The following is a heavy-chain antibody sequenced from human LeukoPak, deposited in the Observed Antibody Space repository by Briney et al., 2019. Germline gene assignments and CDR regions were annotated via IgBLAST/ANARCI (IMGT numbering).Heavy chain of an antibody. Sequence: PGGSLRLSCAASGFTFSSYTMSWVRQAPGEGLEWLSAISGRGESTFYAPSVKGRFAISRDNSDNTLYLQMSSLRVDDTAVYFCAKEGQTGDYFTGDYWGQGPLVTVSS. CDR3: AKEGQTGDYFTGDY. D-gene: IGHD4/OR15-4a*01. V-gene: IGHV3-23*01. CDR2: ISGRGEST. CDR1: GFTFSSYT. J-gene: IGHJ4*02.